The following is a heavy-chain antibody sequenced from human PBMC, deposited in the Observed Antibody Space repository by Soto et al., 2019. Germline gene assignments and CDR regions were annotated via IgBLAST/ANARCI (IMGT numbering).Heavy chain of an antibody. V-gene: IGHV3-23*01. Sequence: GGSLRLSCAASGFTFSSYAMSWVRQAPGKGLEWVSAISGSGGSTYYADSVKGRFTISRDNSKTTLYLQMNSLRAEDTAVYYCAKDWEYSSAYFDYWGQGTLVTVSS. CDR1: GFTFSSYA. CDR3: AKDWEYSSAYFDY. D-gene: IGHD6-6*01. CDR2: ISGSGGST. J-gene: IGHJ4*02.